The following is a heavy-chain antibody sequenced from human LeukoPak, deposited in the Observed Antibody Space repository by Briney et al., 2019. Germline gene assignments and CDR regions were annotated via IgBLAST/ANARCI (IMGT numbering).Heavy chain of an antibody. J-gene: IGHJ4*02. V-gene: IGHV3-48*03. D-gene: IGHD6-19*01. Sequence: PGGSLRLSCAASGFTFSNYEMNWVRQAPGKGLEWLSYISGNGNTIYYADSVKGRFTISRDNAKNTLYLQMNSLRAEDTAVYYCAREVVAVAALYFDYWGQGTLVTVSS. CDR2: ISGNGNTI. CDR3: AREVVAVAALYFDY. CDR1: GFTFSNYE.